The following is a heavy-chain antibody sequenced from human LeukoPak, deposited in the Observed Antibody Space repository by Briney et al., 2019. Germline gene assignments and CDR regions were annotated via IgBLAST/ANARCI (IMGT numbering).Heavy chain of an antibody. CDR1: GFTFSSYW. CDR2: IKQDGSEK. J-gene: IGHJ5*02. Sequence: PGGCLRLSCAASGFTFSSYWMRWVRQAPGKGLEWGANIKQDGSEKYCVESVRGRFTISRDNAKNSLYLQMNTLRAEDTAVYYCARDGGSGGPWGQGTLVTVSS. D-gene: IGHD1-26*01. CDR3: ARDGGSGGP. V-gene: IGHV3-7*01.